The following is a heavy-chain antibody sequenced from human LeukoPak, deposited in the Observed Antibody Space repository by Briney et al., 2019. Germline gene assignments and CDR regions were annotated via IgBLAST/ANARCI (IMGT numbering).Heavy chain of an antibody. V-gene: IGHV1-8*01. D-gene: IGHD7-27*01. CDR1: GYTFTSYD. Sequence: RASVKVSCKASGYTFTSYDINWVRQATGQGLEWMGWMNPNSGNTGYAHKFQGRVTMTRNTSISTAYMELSSLRSEDTAVYYCARGPPNWGYDYWGPGTLVTVSS. CDR2: MNPNSGNT. CDR3: ARGPPNWGYDY. J-gene: IGHJ4*02.